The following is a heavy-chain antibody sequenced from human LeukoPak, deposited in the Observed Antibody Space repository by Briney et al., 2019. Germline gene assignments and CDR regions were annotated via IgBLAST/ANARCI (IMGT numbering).Heavy chain of an antibody. J-gene: IGHJ6*03. CDR3: ARAEWLVVGYYYYMDV. D-gene: IGHD6-19*01. V-gene: IGHV1-8*01. Sequence: ASVKVSCKASGYTFSSYDINWVRQATGQGLEGMGWIDPNSGDTSYAQKYQGRVTMTRNTSINTAYMALSSLTSDDTAVYYCARAEWLVVGYYYYMDVWGKGTTVTVSS. CDR2: IDPNSGDT. CDR1: GYTFSSYD.